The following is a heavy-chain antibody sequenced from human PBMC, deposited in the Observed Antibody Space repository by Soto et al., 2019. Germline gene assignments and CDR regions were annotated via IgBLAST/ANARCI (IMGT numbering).Heavy chain of an antibody. J-gene: IGHJ4*02. CDR2: ISYDGSNK. Sequence: QVQLVESGGGVVQPGRSLRLSCAASGFTFSSYAMHWVRQAPGKGLEWVAVISYDGSNKYYADSVKGRFTISRDNSKNAVYLQMNSLRAEDTAVYYCARVLGMGYGDVSFDYWGQGTLVTFSS. CDR3: ARVLGMGYGDVSFDY. D-gene: IGHD4-17*01. V-gene: IGHV3-30-3*01. CDR1: GFTFSSYA.